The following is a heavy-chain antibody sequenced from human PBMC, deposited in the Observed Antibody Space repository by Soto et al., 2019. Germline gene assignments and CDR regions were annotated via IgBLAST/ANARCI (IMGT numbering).Heavy chain of an antibody. CDR3: ATLIAGGGGRGS. CDR2: ITGIP. D-gene: IGHD1-26*01. CDR1: GDSVSSAYYH. Sequence: QVQLQESGPGLVKPAQTLSLTCTVSGDSVSSAYYHWSWIRQHPGKGLEWIGFITGIPYYNPALKSRVTISLDMSRNQFSLELSSVTAADTAVYYCATLIAGGGGRGSWGQGTLVTVSS. V-gene: IGHV4-31*03. J-gene: IGHJ5*02.